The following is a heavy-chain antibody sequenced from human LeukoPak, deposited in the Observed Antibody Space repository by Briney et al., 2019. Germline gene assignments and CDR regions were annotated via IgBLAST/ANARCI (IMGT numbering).Heavy chain of an antibody. Sequence: PGGSLRLSCAASGFTFSSYGMSWVRQAPGKGLEWVSSISFTGGTTYYADSVKGRFTISRDNSKDTLYLQMNSVRAEDTAAYYCATLARLVIDWGQGTLVTVSS. CDR1: GFTFSSYG. J-gene: IGHJ4*02. D-gene: IGHD3-9*01. CDR2: ISFTGGTT. CDR3: ATLARLVID. V-gene: IGHV3-23*01.